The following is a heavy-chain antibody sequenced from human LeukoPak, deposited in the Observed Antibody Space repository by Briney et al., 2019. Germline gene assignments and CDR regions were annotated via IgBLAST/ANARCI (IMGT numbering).Heavy chain of an antibody. Sequence: GGSLRLSCAASGFTFSSYGMHWVRQAPGKGLEWVAVISYDGSNKYYADSVKGRFTISRDNSKNTLYLQMNSLRAEDTAVYYCAQEGLEWAFGELLFSLDAFDIWGQGTMVTVSP. D-gene: IGHD3-10*01. V-gene: IGHV3-30*18. CDR2: ISYDGSNK. CDR3: AQEGLEWAFGELLFSLDAFDI. CDR1: GFTFSSYG. J-gene: IGHJ3*02.